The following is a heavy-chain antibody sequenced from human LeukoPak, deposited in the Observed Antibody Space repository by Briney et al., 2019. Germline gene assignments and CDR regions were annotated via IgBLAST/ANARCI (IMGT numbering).Heavy chain of an antibody. CDR3: ARGSYSSGWYHQYYYYYGMDV. Sequence: GASVKVSCKASGYTFTSYGISWVRQAPGQGLEWMGWISAYNGNTNYAQKLQGRVTMTTDTSTSTAYMELRSLRSDDTAVYYCARGSYSSGWYHQYYYYYGMDVWGQGTTVTVSS. CDR1: GYTFTSYG. D-gene: IGHD6-19*01. CDR2: ISAYNGNT. V-gene: IGHV1-18*01. J-gene: IGHJ6*02.